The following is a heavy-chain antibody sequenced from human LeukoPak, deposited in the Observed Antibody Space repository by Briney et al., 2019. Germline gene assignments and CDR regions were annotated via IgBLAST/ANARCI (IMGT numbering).Heavy chain of an antibody. J-gene: IGHJ4*02. Sequence: SDTLSLTCTVSPGSINNYYWAWIRQPPGKGLEWIGYSHHSDSANYSPSLKSRVTISVDTSKNQFSLRLTSVTAADTAMYYCAGRTAASGTFYYWGQGTLVIVSS. CDR2: SHHSDSA. D-gene: IGHD6-25*01. CDR1: PGSINNYY. CDR3: AGRTAASGTFYY. V-gene: IGHV4-59*08.